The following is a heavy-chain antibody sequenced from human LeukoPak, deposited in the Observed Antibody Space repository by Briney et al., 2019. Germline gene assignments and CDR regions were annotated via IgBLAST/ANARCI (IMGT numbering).Heavy chain of an antibody. V-gene: IGHV3-53*01. D-gene: IGHD2-15*01. CDR2: LDVGGST. CDR1: GXSVSGNY. J-gene: IGHJ3*02. CDR3: ARGGNSGGSLRSPFDI. Sequence: GGSLRLSCAASGXSVSGNYMSWVRQPPGKGPEWVSVLDVGGSTYYADSVKGRFTISRDKSKNTLYLQINSLRAEDTAVYYCARGGNSGGSLRSPFDIWGRGTMVTVSS.